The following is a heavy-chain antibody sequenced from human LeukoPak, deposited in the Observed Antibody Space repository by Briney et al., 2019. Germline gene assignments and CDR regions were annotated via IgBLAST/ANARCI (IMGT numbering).Heavy chain of an antibody. J-gene: IGHJ4*02. CDR2: IYHSGST. Sequence: SETLSLTCTVSGGSISSGGYYWSWIRQPPGKGLEWIGYIYHSGSTYYNPSLKSRVTISVDRSKNQFSLKLSSVTAADTAVYYCARVLVGATADYWGQGTLVTVSS. CDR3: ARVLVGATADY. D-gene: IGHD1-26*01. V-gene: IGHV4-30-2*01. CDR1: GGSISSGGYY.